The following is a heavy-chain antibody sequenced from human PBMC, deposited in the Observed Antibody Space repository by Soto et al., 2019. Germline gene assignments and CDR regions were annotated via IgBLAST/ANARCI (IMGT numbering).Heavy chain of an antibody. CDR3: ARDSRTHTYYYDSSGPFDY. CDR1: GFTFSDYY. Sequence: PGGSLRLSCAASGFTFSDYYMSWIRQAPGKGLEWVSYISSSSSYTNYADSVKGRFTISRDNAKNSLYLQMNSLRAEDTAVYYCARDSRTHTYYYDSSGPFDYWGQGTLVTVSS. J-gene: IGHJ4*02. V-gene: IGHV3-11*06. CDR2: ISSSSSYT. D-gene: IGHD3-22*01.